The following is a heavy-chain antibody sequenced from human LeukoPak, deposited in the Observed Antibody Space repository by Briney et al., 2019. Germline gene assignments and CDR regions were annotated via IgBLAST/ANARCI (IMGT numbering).Heavy chain of an antibody. D-gene: IGHD2-15*01. CDR2: IYYNGNA. CDR3: ARMGWVVAPAY. CDR1: GGSISTYF. Sequence: SETLSLTCTVSGGSISTYFWSWIRQPPGKGLEWIGYIYYNGNANYNPSLKSRVTISVDTSKNQSSLKLSSVTAADPAVYYCARMGWVVAPAYWGQGTLVTVSS. J-gene: IGHJ4*02. V-gene: IGHV4-59*01.